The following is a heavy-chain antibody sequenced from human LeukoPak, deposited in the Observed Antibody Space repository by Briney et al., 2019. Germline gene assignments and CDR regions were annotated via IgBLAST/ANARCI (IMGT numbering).Heavy chain of an antibody. CDR2: INPNSGGT. Sequence: ASVKVSYKASGYTFTGYYMHWVRQAPGQGLEWMGRINPNSGGTNYAQKFQGRVTMTRDTSISTAYMELSRLRSDDTAVYYCARDNFYYEDAFDIWGQGTMVTVSS. CDR3: ARDNFYYEDAFDI. J-gene: IGHJ3*02. D-gene: IGHD3-22*01. V-gene: IGHV1-2*06. CDR1: GYTFTGYY.